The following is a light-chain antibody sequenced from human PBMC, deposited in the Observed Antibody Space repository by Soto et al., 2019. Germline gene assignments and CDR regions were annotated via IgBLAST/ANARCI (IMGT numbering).Light chain of an antibody. CDR1: SSDVGGYNY. V-gene: IGLV2-14*01. CDR3: SSYTSSSSVV. Sequence: QSALTQPASVSGSPGQSITISCTGTSSDVGGYNYVSWYQQHPGKAPKLIIYDVSNRPSGVSNRFSGSKSGNTASLTTSGLQAEDEDDYYCSSYTSSSSVVFGGGTKLTVL. J-gene: IGLJ2*01. CDR2: DVS.